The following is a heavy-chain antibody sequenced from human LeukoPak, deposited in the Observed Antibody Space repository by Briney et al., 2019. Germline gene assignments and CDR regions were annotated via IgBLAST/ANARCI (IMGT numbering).Heavy chain of an antibody. Sequence: PGGSLRLSCAASGFTFSDYWMTWVRQTPGKGLECVANINQYGGEISYVDSVKGRFTISRDNAKNSLSLQMSSLRVEDTAVYYCVKGPLITAAGTYRGQGTLVTVSS. CDR2: INQYGGEI. J-gene: IGHJ4*02. V-gene: IGHV3-7*03. CDR1: GFTFSDYW. D-gene: IGHD6-13*01. CDR3: VKGPLITAAGTY.